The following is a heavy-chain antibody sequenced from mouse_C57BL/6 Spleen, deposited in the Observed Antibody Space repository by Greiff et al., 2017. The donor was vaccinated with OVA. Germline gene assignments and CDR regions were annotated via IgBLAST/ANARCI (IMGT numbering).Heavy chain of an antibody. J-gene: IGHJ2*01. V-gene: IGHV14-4*01. Sequence: EVHLVESGAELVRPGASVKLSCTASGFNIKDDYMHWVKQRPEQGLEWIGWIDPENGDTEYASKFQGKATITADTSSNTAYLQLSSLTSEDTAVYYCTTGGATPYFDYWGQGTTLTVSS. CDR3: TTGGATPYFDY. D-gene: IGHD3-1*01. CDR2: IDPENGDT. CDR1: GFNIKDDY.